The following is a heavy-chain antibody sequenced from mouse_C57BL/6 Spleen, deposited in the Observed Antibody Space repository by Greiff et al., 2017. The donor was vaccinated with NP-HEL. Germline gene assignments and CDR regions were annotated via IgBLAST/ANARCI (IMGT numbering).Heavy chain of an antibody. V-gene: IGHV1-9*01. D-gene: IGHD1-1*01. CDR1: GYTFTGYW. J-gene: IGHJ2*01. CDR2: ILPGSGST. Sequence: VQLQQSGAELMKPGASVKLSCKATGYTFTGYWIEWVKQRPGHGLEWIGEILPGSGSTNYNEKFKSKATLTVDKSSSTAYMQLSSLTSEDSAVYYCARRDYYGSSFLDYWGQGTTLTVSS. CDR3: ARRDYYGSSFLDY.